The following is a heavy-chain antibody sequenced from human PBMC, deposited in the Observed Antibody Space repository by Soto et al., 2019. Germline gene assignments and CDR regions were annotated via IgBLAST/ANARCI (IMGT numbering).Heavy chain of an antibody. Sequence: QVQLVQSGAEVKKPGSSVKVSCKASGGTFSSYAISWVRQAPGQGLEWMGGIIHIFGTANYAQKFQGRVTITADESTSTAYMVLSSLRSEDTAVYYCARAHPIVGATDSYSYYYGMDVWGQGTTVTVSS. CDR1: GGTFSSYA. CDR3: ARAHPIVGATDSYSYYYGMDV. D-gene: IGHD1-26*01. J-gene: IGHJ6*02. CDR2: IIHIFGTA. V-gene: IGHV1-69*01.